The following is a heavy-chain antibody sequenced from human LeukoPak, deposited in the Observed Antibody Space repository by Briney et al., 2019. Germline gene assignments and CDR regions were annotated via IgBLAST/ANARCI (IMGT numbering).Heavy chain of an antibody. CDR3: AKVAQYSGYDSKRAYYFDY. J-gene: IGHJ4*02. V-gene: IGHV3-9*01. Sequence: GGSLRLSCAPSGFTFDHYDTHWVRHAPRKGVEWGSGIRWKRGRIVYADSVRGRYPLSRENAKNSLYLKINTLSGEDTALLYCAKVAQYSGYDSKRAYYFDYWGQGTLVTVSS. CDR1: GFTFDHYD. CDR2: IRWKRGRI. D-gene: IGHD5-12*01.